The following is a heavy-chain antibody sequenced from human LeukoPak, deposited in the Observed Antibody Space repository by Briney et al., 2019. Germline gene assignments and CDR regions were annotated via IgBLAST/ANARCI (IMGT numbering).Heavy chain of an antibody. D-gene: IGHD5-24*01. V-gene: IGHV4-34*01. Sequence: SETLSLTCAVYGGSFSGYYWSWIRQPPGKGLDWIGEINHSGSTNYNPSLKSRVTISVDTSKNQFSLKLSSVTAADTAVYYCARIRGRGGARYWGQGTLVTVSS. CDR2: INHSGST. CDR1: GGSFSGYY. CDR3: ARIRGRGGARY. J-gene: IGHJ4*02.